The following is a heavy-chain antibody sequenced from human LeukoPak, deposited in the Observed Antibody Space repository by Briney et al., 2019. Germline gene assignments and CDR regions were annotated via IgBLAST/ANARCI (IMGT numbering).Heavy chain of an antibody. D-gene: IGHD6-13*01. V-gene: IGHV3-21*01. CDR2: ISSSSSYI. J-gene: IGHJ4*02. CDR1: GFTFSSYW. Sequence: GGSLRLSCAASGFTFSSYWMNWARQAPGKGLEWVSSISSSSSYIYYADSVKGRFTISRDNAKSSLYLQMNSLRAEDTAVYYCARLLGYSKSDFDYWGQGTLVTVSS. CDR3: ARLLGYSKSDFDY.